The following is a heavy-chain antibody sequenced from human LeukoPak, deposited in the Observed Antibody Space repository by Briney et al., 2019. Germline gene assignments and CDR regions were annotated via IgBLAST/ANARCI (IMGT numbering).Heavy chain of an antibody. Sequence: ASVKVSCKASGYTFTTYAMHWVRQAPGQRLGWMGWINVGNGNTKYSQKFQGRVTITADKSTSTAYMELSSLRSEDTAVYYCATVGSSWFYYYYYMDVWGKGTTVTVSS. CDR1: GYTFTTYA. V-gene: IGHV1-3*01. CDR2: INVGNGNT. CDR3: ATVGSSWFYYYYYMDV. D-gene: IGHD6-13*01. J-gene: IGHJ6*03.